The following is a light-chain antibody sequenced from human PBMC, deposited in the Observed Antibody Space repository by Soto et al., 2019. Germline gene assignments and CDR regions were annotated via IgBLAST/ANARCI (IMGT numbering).Light chain of an antibody. CDR3: QKYNSAPLT. CDR2: AAS. Sequence: DIQMTHSPSSLSVSVGDRVAITCRASQGINNHLAWYQQKPGEVPKLLIFAASTLHSGVPSRFSGSVSGTDFTLTISSLQPEDVATYYCQKYNSAPLTFGQGTKLQI. V-gene: IGKV1-27*01. J-gene: IGKJ2*01. CDR1: QGINNH.